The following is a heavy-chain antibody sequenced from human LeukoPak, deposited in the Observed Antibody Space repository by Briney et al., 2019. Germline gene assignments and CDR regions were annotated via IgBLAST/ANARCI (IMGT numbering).Heavy chain of an antibody. D-gene: IGHD3-10*01. J-gene: IGHJ4*02. V-gene: IGHV3-21*01. CDR2: ISSSSSYI. CDR1: GFTVSSNY. Sequence: PGGSLRLSCAASGFTVSSNYMSWVRQAPGKGLEWVSSISSSSSYIYYADSVKGRFTISRDNAKNSLYLQMNSLRAEDTAVYYCARGYYGSGSYYDPAGYWGQGTLVTVSS. CDR3: ARGYYGSGSYYDPAGY.